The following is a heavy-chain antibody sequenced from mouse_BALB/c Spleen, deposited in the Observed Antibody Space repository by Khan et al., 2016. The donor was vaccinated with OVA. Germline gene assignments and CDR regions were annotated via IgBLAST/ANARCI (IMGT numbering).Heavy chain of an antibody. CDR3: TRVYRSDFDY. D-gene: IGHD1-1*01. V-gene: IGHV1-20*02. CDR1: GYSFTGYF. Sequence: VQLKQSGPELVKPGASVKISCKASGYSFTGYFMNWVMQSHGKSLEWIGRINPHIGETFYNPKFKGKATLTVDESSSTALMELRSLASEDSAVYYCTRVYRSDFDYWGQGTTLTVSS. CDR2: INPHIGET. J-gene: IGHJ2*01.